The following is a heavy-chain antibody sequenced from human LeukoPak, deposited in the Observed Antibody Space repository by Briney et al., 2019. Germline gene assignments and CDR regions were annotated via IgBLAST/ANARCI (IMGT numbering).Heavy chain of an antibody. Sequence: ASVKVSCKASGYTLTGYYMHWVRQAPGQGLEWMGWINPNSGGTNYAQKFQGRVTMTRDTSISTAYMELSRLRSDDTAVYYCARLSGIAAAVGYWGEGTLVTVSS. J-gene: IGHJ4*02. D-gene: IGHD6-13*01. CDR2: INPNSGGT. CDR3: ARLSGIAAAVGY. CDR1: GYTLTGYY. V-gene: IGHV1-2*02.